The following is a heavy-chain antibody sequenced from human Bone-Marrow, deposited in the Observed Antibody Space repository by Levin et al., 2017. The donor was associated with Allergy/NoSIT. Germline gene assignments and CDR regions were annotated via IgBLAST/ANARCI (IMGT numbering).Heavy chain of an antibody. CDR3: ARIVRSSNYHYGVDI. J-gene: IGHJ6*02. CDR2: MYNSGQT. CDR1: GLTVSANY. D-gene: IGHD2-21*01. V-gene: IGHV3-53*01. Sequence: GGSLRLSCAASGLTVSANYMTWVRQPPGKGLECVSGMYNSGQTYYAESVKGRFTVSRDNSKNTLNLQMTGLRVEDTAVYYCARIVRSSNYHYGVDIWGQGTTVVVSS.